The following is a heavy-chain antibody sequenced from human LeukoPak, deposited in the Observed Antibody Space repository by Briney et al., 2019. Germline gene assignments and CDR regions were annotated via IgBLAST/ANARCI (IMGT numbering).Heavy chain of an antibody. Sequence: SETLSLTCTVSGYSISSGYYWGWIRQPPGKGLEWIGSIYHSGGTYYNPSLKSRVTISVDTSKNQFSLKLSSVTAADTAVYYCARDSNYMDVWGKGTTVTISS. CDR2: IYHSGGT. CDR1: GYSISSGYY. D-gene: IGHD2/OR15-2a*01. CDR3: ARDSNYMDV. J-gene: IGHJ6*03. V-gene: IGHV4-38-2*02.